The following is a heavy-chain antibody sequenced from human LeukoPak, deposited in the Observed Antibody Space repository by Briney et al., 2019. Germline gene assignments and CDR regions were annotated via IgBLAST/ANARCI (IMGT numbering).Heavy chain of an antibody. J-gene: IGHJ4*02. D-gene: IGHD1-26*01. Sequence: SETLTLLCTVSGGSMDSYYASWIRQSPGRGLEWIGCTYYSGSTYYAPSLKSRVTISVDTSKNQFSLKMTSVTAADTAVYYCARSFSYSTGRPSDYWAKENLVTVSS. CDR2: TYYSGST. CDR3: ARSFSYSTGRPSDY. V-gene: IGHV4-59*01. CDR1: GGSMDSYY.